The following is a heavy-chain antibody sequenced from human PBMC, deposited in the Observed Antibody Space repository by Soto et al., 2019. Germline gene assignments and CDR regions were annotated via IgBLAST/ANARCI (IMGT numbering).Heavy chain of an antibody. CDR2: INSDGSST. V-gene: IGHV3-74*01. J-gene: IGHJ4*02. CDR1: GFTFSSYW. CDR3: ARSGIYYGSGSQTNFDY. Sequence: QPGGSLRLSCAASGFTFSSYWMHWVRQAPGKGLVWVSRINSDGSSTSYADSVKGRFTISRDNAKNTLYLQMNSLIAEDTAVYYCARSGIYYGSGSQTNFDYWGQGT. D-gene: IGHD3-10*01.